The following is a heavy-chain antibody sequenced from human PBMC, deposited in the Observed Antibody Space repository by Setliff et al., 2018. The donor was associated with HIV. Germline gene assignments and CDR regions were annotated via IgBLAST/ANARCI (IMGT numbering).Heavy chain of an antibody. V-gene: IGHV4-39*01. J-gene: IGHJ4*02. Sequence: TLSLTCTVSGGSISSSSYYWGWIRQPPGKGLEWIGSIYYSGSTYYNPSLKSRVTISVDTSKNQFSLKLSSVTAADTAVYYCARHPKLYSYGSFFDYWGQGTLVTVSS. CDR3: ARHPKLYSYGSFFDY. D-gene: IGHD5-18*01. CDR1: GGSISSSSYY. CDR2: IYYSGST.